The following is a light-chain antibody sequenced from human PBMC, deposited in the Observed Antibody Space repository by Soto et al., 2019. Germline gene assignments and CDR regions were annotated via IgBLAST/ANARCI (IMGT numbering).Light chain of an antibody. V-gene: IGLV2-14*01. J-gene: IGLJ2*01. CDR2: DVI. CDR1: SSDVGGYDY. Sequence: QSALTQPASVSGSPGQSITISCTGTSSDVGGYDYVSWYQQHPGKAPKLMIYDVINRPSGVSNRFSGSKSGNTASLTISGRQAEDEADYYCSSYAISRDVVFGGGTQLTVL. CDR3: SSYAISRDVV.